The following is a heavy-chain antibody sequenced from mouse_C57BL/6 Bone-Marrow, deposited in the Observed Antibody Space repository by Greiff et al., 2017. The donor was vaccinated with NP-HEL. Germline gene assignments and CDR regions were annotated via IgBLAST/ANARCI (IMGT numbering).Heavy chain of an antibody. Sequence: QVQLQQSGAELMKPGASVKLSCKATGYTFTGNWIEWVKQRPGHGLEWIGEILPGSGNTYYNERFKGKATFTADTSSNTAYMQLSSLTTEDSAIYYCARDYYGSSYCDYGGQGTTLTVSS. CDR3: ARDYYGSSYCDY. J-gene: IGHJ2*01. CDR2: ILPGSGNT. D-gene: IGHD1-1*01. V-gene: IGHV1-9*01. CDR1: GYTFTGNW.